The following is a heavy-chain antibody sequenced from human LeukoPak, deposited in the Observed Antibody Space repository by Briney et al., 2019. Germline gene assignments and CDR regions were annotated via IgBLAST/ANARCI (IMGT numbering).Heavy chain of an antibody. V-gene: IGHV1-24*01. D-gene: IGHD4-17*01. Sequence: ASVKVSCKVSGYTLTELSMHWVRQAPGKGLEWMGGFDPEDGETIYAQKFQGRVTITADESTSTAYMELSSLRSEDTAVYYCARGEDYGDSGGAYYFDYWGQGTLVTVSS. CDR3: ARGEDYGDSGGAYYFDY. CDR2: FDPEDGET. J-gene: IGHJ4*02. CDR1: GYTLTELS.